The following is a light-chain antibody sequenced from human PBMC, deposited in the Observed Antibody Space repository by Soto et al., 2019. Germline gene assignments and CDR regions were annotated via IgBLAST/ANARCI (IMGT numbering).Light chain of an antibody. J-gene: IGLJ2*01. CDR2: NNS. V-gene: IGLV1-44*01. CDR1: SSNIGSNT. Sequence: QSVLTQPPSASGTPGQRVTISCSGSSSNIGSNTVHWYQQLPGTAPKLLISNNSQRPSGVPDRFSGSKSGTSASLAISGHQSENEADYSCAAWDDSLKGGVFGGGAKLTVL. CDR3: AAWDDSLKGGV.